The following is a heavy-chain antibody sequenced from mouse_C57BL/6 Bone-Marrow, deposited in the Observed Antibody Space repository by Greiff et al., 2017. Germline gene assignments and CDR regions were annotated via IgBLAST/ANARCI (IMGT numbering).Heavy chain of an antibody. D-gene: IGHD2-3*01. CDR3: ARNGYYPFDY. J-gene: IGHJ2*01. V-gene: IGHV5-17*01. Sequence: VMLVESGGGLVKPGGSLKLSCAASGFTFSDYGMHWVRQAPEKGLEWVAYISSGSSTIYYADTVKGRFTISRDNAKNTLFLQMTSLRSEDTAMYYCARNGYYPFDYWGQGTTLTVSP. CDR1: GFTFSDYG. CDR2: ISSGSSTI.